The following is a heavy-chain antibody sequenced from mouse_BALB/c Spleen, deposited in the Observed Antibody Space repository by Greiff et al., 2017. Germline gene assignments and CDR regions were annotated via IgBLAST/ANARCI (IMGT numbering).Heavy chain of an antibody. Sequence: EVMLVESGPELVKPGASVKISCKASGYSFTGYFMNWVMQSHGKSLEWIGRINPYNGDTFYNQKFKGKATLTVDKSSSTAHMELRSLASEDSAVYYCARYPDDYPYYYAMDYWGQGTSVTVSS. CDR3: ARYPDDYPYYYAMDY. J-gene: IGHJ4*01. D-gene: IGHD2-4*01. CDR1: GYSFTGYF. V-gene: IGHV1-20*02. CDR2: INPYNGDT.